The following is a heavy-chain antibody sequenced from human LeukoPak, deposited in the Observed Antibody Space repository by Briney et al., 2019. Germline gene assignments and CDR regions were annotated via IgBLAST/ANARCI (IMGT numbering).Heavy chain of an antibody. CDR2: IYYSGST. CDR1: GGSISSYY. J-gene: IGHJ3*02. V-gene: IGHV4-59*01. Sequence: PSETLSLTCTVSGGSISSYYWSWIRQPPGKGLEWIGYIYYSGSTNYNPSLKSRVTISVDTSKNQFSLKLSSVTAADTAVYYCARAGYSSGYYVDAFDIWGQGTMVTVSS. D-gene: IGHD3-22*01. CDR3: ARAGYSSGYYVDAFDI.